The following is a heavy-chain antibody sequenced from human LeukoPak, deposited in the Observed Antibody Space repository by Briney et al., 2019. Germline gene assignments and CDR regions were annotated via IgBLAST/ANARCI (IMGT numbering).Heavy chain of an antibody. V-gene: IGHV1-3*01. CDR3: ARDQRLYYGSGSYNPWYFDL. Sequence: ASVKVSCKASGYTFTSYAMHWVRQAPGQRLEWMGWLNAGNGNTKYSQKFQGRVTITRDTSASTAYMERSSLRSEDTAVYYCARDQRLYYGSGSYNPWYFDLWGRGTLVTVSS. CDR2: LNAGNGNT. D-gene: IGHD3-10*01. J-gene: IGHJ2*01. CDR1: GYTFTSYA.